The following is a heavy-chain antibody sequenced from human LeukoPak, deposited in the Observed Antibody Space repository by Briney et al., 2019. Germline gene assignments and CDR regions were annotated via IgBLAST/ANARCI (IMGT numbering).Heavy chain of an antibody. CDR3: AARDKSCSGGVCDPIDY. V-gene: IGHV3-74*01. CDR2: INRDGSTT. Sequence: GGSLRLSCAASGFNVRSYWMHWVRQVPGKGLVWVSRINRDGSTTNYANSVKGRFTISKDIAKNTLFLQMNSLRADDTAVYYCAARDKSCSGGVCDPIDYWGQETLVTVSS. CDR1: GFNVRSYW. D-gene: IGHD2-8*02. J-gene: IGHJ4*02.